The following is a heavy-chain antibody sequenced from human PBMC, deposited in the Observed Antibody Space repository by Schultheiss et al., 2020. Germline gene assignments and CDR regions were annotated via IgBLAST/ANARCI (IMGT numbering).Heavy chain of an antibody. V-gene: IGHV3-48*03. Sequence: GGSLRLSCAASGLTFSSSEMNWVRQAPGKGLEWVSSISSSGSAIYYADSAKGRFTISRDNAKSSLYLQMNSLRAEDTAVYFCATTTYGPLDNWGQGTLVTVSS. J-gene: IGHJ4*02. CDR2: ISSSGSAI. D-gene: IGHD3-10*01. CDR1: GLTFSSSE. CDR3: ATTTYGPLDN.